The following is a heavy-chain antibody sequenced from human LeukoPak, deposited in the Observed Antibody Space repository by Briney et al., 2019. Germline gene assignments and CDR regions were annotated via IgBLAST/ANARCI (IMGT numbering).Heavy chain of an antibody. CDR2: ISGSGGST. CDR1: GFTFSSYA. V-gene: IGHV3-23*01. D-gene: IGHD2-2*02. Sequence: GGSLRLSCAASGFTFSSYAMSWVRQAPGKGLEWVPAISGSGGSTYYADSVKGRFTISRDNSKNTLYLQMNSLRAEDTAVYYCAKLVTVVVPAAIPNWFDPWGQGTLVTVSS. J-gene: IGHJ5*02. CDR3: AKLVTVVVPAAIPNWFDP.